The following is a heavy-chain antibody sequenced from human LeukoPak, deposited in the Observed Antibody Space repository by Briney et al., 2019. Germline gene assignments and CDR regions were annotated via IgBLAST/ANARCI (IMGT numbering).Heavy chain of an antibody. D-gene: IGHD5-12*01. J-gene: IGHJ6*03. CDR1: GFTFSSYG. CDR2: ISGSGGST. Sequence: PGGFLRLSCAASGFTFSSYGMSWVRQAPGKGLEWVSAISGSGGSTYYADSVKGRFTISRDNSKNTLYLQMNSLRAEDTAVYYCAKGGGYAHYYYYYMDVWGKGTTVTISS. CDR3: AKGGGYAHYYYYYMDV. V-gene: IGHV3-23*01.